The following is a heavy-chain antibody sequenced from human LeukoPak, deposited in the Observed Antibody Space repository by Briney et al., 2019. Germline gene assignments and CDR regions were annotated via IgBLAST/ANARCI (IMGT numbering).Heavy chain of an antibody. Sequence: GGSLRLSCAASGFTFRSYWMSWVRQAPGKGLEWVANIKQDGSEKYYVVSVKGRFTISRDNAKNSLYLQMNSLRAEDTAVYYCARDKGQLGMDVWGKGTTVTVSS. CDR2: IKQDGSEK. J-gene: IGHJ6*04. CDR1: GFTFRSYW. V-gene: IGHV3-7*01. CDR3: ARDKGQLGMDV. D-gene: IGHD6-13*01.